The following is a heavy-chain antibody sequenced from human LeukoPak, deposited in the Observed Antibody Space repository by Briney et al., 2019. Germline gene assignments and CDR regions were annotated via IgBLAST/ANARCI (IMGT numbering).Heavy chain of an antibody. CDR3: ARLGIITAAGSNDY. J-gene: IGHJ4*02. Sequence: PGGSLRLSCAASGFTFSSYNMNWVRQAPGKGLEWVSSISSSSSYMYYADSVKGRFTISRDNAKNSLYLQMNSLRAEDTAVYYCARLGIITAAGSNDYWGQGTLVTVSS. V-gene: IGHV3-21*04. CDR2: ISSSSSYM. D-gene: IGHD6-13*01. CDR1: GFTFSSYN.